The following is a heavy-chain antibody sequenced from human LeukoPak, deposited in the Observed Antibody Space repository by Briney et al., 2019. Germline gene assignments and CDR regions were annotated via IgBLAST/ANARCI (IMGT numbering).Heavy chain of an antibody. V-gene: IGHV1-69*05. J-gene: IGHJ4*02. D-gene: IGHD6-13*01. Sequence: SVKVSCKASGGTFRSYAISWVRQAPGQGLEWMGRIIPIFGTANYAQKFQGRVTITTDESTSTAYMELSSLRSEDTAVYYCARMPLPAGTIEDYWGQGTLVTVSS. CDR2: IIPIFGTA. CDR3: ARMPLPAGTIEDY. CDR1: GGTFRSYA.